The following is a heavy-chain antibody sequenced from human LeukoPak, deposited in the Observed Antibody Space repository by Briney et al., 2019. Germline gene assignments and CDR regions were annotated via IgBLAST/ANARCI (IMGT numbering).Heavy chain of an antibody. V-gene: IGHV1-18*01. CDR2: IGTYGGDT. D-gene: IGHD3-22*01. J-gene: IGHJ5*01. Sequence: TSRILLVRQAPGQGLAGMGWIGTYGGDTYYAQKFQVRITVTTDTSTRPVYMELRNLRSDDTAVYYCARHLWNFYDDSGYNRDFDSWGRGTLVTVSS. CDR3: ARHLWNFYDDSGYNRDFDS. CDR1: TSR.